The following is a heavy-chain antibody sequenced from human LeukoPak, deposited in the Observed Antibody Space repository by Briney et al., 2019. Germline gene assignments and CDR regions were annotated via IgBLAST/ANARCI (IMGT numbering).Heavy chain of an antibody. Sequence: SETLSLTCAVYGGSFSGFYWSWIRQSPGKGLEWIGEINHSADTKYNPSVKSRVTMSVDTSKNQFSLKTRSVTAADTAVYYCARDRGTVAIDYWGQGTPVTVSS. CDR2: INHSADT. D-gene: IGHD5-12*01. CDR3: ARDRGTVAIDY. J-gene: IGHJ4*02. CDR1: GGSFSGFY. V-gene: IGHV4-34*01.